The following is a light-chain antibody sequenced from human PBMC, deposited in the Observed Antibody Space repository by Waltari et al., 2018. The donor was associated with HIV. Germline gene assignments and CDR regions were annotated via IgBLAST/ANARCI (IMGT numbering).Light chain of an antibody. Sequence: QSALTQPRSMSGSPGQSVTISCPGTSSDVGGYNYVSWYQQHPGKAPKLMIFDVNKRPSGVPDRFSGSKSGNTASLTISGLQAEDEADYYCRSHADNYRWVFGGGTKLTVL. V-gene: IGLV2-11*01. CDR2: DVN. J-gene: IGLJ2*01. CDR3: RSHADNYRWV. CDR1: SSDVGGYNY.